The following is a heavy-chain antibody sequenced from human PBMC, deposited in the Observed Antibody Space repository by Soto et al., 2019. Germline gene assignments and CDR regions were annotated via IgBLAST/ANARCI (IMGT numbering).Heavy chain of an antibody. J-gene: IGHJ5*02. CDR2: IYYSGST. CDR3: ATLRNRDWFDP. D-gene: IGHD3-16*01. Sequence: SETLSLTCTVSGGSISSGGYYWSWIRQHPGKGLEWIGYIYYSGSTYYNPSLKSRVTISVDTSKNQFSLKLSSVTAADTAVYYCATLRNRDWFDPWGQGTLVTVSS. V-gene: IGHV4-31*03. CDR1: GGSISSGGYY.